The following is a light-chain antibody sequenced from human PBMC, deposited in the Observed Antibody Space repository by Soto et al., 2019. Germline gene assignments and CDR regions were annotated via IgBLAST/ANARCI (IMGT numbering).Light chain of an antibody. J-gene: IGKJ1*01. CDR1: QIVAKNY. V-gene: IGKV3-20*01. CDR3: HQYADYPQT. Sequence: EIVLTQSPGTLSLSPGERATLSCRASQIVAKNYLAWYQQEPGQAPRLLIYGPSTRATGIPDRFSGSGSGTDFTITISRMEPEDFAVYYCHQYADYPQTFGQGTKVEIK. CDR2: GPS.